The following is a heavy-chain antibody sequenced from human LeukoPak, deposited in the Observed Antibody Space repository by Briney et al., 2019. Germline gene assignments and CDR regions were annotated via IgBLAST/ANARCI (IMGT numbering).Heavy chain of an antibody. D-gene: IGHD5-18*01. V-gene: IGHV3-7*01. J-gene: IGHJ4*02. CDR2: IKQDGSEK. CDR1: GFTFSSYW. CDR3: ARERASTAMADY. Sequence: GGSLRLSCAASGFTFSSYWMSWVRQAPGKGLEWVANIKQDGSEKKYVDSVKGRFTISRDNAKNSLYLQIGSLGAEDTAVYYCARERASTAMADYWGQGTLVTVSS.